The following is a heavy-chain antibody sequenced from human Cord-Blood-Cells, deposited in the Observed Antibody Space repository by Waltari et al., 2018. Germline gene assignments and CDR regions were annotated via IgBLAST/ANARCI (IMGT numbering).Heavy chain of an antibody. CDR1: GVTFSSYA. V-gene: IGHV3-30*04. CDR2: ISYDGSNK. Sequence: QVQLVESGGGVVQHGSSRRLSCAAAGVTFSSYAMHWVRQAPGKGLEWVAVISYDGSNKYYADSVKGRFTISRDNSKNTLYLQMNSLRAEDTAVYYCAREDNGYFDYWGQGTLVTVSS. CDR3: AREDNGYFDY. J-gene: IGHJ4*02. D-gene: IGHD2-8*01.